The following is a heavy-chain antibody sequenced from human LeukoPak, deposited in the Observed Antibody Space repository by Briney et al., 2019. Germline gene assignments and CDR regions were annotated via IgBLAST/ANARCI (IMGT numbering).Heavy chain of an antibody. D-gene: IGHD2-15*01. CDR3: ARDRVAPFDY. CDR2: IKEDGSEK. V-gene: IGHV3-7*01. Sequence: PGGSLRLSCAASGFTFSRHWMSWVRQAPGKGLEWVANIKEDGSEKYCVDSVKGRFTISRDNAKNSLYLQMNSLRAEDTAVYYCARDRVAPFDYWGQGTLVTVS. CDR1: GFTFSRHW. J-gene: IGHJ4*02.